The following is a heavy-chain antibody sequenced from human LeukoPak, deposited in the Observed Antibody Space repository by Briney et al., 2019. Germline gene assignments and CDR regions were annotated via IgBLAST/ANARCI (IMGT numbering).Heavy chain of an antibody. Sequence: PGGSLRLSCVASGFTFSSYWMNWVRQAPGKGLEWVSYISSSGSTIYYADSVKGRFTISRDNAKNSLYLQMNSLRAEDTAVYYCARNNNYYGDPGWFDPWGQGTLVTVSS. CDR1: GFTFSSYW. J-gene: IGHJ5*02. V-gene: IGHV3-48*04. CDR3: ARNNNYYGDPGWFDP. D-gene: IGHD3-10*01. CDR2: ISSSGSTI.